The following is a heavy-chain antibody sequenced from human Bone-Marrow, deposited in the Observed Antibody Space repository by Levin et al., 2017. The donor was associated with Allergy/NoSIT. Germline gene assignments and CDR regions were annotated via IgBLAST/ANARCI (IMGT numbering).Heavy chain of an antibody. J-gene: IGHJ3*02. V-gene: IGHV4-59*01. CDR3: ARELAAGALTTGAFDI. CDR1: GGSISSYY. D-gene: IGHD3-9*01. CDR2: IYYSGST. Sequence: SQTLSLTCTVSGGSISSYYWSWIRQPPGKGLEWIGYIYYSGSTNYNPSLKSRVTISVDTSKNQFSLKLSSVTAADTAVYYCARELAAGALTTGAFDIWGQGTMVTVSS.